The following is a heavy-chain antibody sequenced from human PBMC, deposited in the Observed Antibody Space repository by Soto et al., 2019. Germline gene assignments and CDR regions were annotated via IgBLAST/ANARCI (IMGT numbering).Heavy chain of an antibody. J-gene: IGHJ4*02. CDR3: AHSLIPNWGSRGAFDY. CDR2: IYWDDDK. V-gene: IGHV2-5*02. Sequence: QITLKEAGPTLVKPTQTLTLTCTFSGFSLSTSGVGVGWIRQPPGKALEWLALIYWDDDKRYSPSLKSRLTITKDTSKNQVVLTMTNMDPVDTATYYCAHSLIPNWGSRGAFDYWGQGPLVNVS. CDR1: GFSLSTSGVG. D-gene: IGHD7-27*01.